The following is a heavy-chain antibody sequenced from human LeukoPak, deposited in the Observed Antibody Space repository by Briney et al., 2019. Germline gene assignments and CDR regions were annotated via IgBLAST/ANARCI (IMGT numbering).Heavy chain of an antibody. J-gene: IGHJ4*02. CDR1: GFTFSFCS. Sequence: GGSLRLSCAGSGFTFSFCSLNWVRQAPGRGLEWVSFISGSGSDIFYADSVKGRFTISRDNAKNSVSLQMDSLRGDDTAVYYCARDIGGSYSAIDYWGQGTLVAVSS. CDR3: ARDIGGSYSAIDY. CDR2: ISGSGSDI. V-gene: IGHV3-21*05. D-gene: IGHD1-26*01.